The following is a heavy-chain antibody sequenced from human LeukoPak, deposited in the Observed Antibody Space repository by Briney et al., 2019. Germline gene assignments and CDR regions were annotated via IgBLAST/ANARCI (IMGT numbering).Heavy chain of an antibody. CDR1: GGSISSSSYY. J-gene: IGHJ3*02. D-gene: IGHD4-23*01. CDR2: IYYSGST. CDR3: ARLVTGNDAFDI. Sequence: SETLSLTCTVSGGSISSSSYYWGWIRQPPGKGLEWIGSIYYSGSTTYNPSLKSRVTISVDTSKNQFSLKLSSVTAADTAVYYCARLVTGNDAFDIWGQGTMVTVSS. V-gene: IGHV4-39*07.